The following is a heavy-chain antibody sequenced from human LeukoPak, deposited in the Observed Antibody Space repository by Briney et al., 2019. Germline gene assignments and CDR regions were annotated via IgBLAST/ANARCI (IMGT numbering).Heavy chain of an antibody. CDR1: GFTFSNAW. J-gene: IGHJ5*02. D-gene: IGHD2-2*01. Sequence: GGSLRLSCAASGFTFSNAWMSWVRQAPGKGLEWVSAISGSGGSTYYADSVKGRFTISRDNSKNTLYLQMNSLRAEDTAVYYCAKDRSCSSTSCYENWFDPWGQGTLVTVSS. V-gene: IGHV3-23*01. CDR3: AKDRSCSSTSCYENWFDP. CDR2: ISGSGGST.